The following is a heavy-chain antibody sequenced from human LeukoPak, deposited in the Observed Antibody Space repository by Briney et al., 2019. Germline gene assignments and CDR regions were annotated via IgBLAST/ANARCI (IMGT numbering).Heavy chain of an antibody. V-gene: IGHV1-24*01. CDR3: ATWGQTPGGAFDI. Sequence: ASVKVSCKVSGYTLTELSMHWVRQAPGKGLEWMGGFDTEDGETIYAQKFQGRVTMTEDASTDTAYMELSSLRSEDTAVYYCATWGQTPGGAFDIWGQGTMVTVSS. D-gene: IGHD3-10*01. CDR1: GYTLTELS. CDR2: FDTEDGET. J-gene: IGHJ3*02.